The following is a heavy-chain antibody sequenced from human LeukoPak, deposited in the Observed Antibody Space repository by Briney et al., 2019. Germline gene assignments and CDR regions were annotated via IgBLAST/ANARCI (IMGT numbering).Heavy chain of an antibody. D-gene: IGHD2-8*01. Sequence: PSETLSLTCAVSGPSISSGGYSWGWVRQPPGKGLEWIGYIYHSGSTYYNPSLKSRVTISVDRSKNQFSLKLSSVTAADTAVYYCSRGGATMVDIWGQGTMVTVSS. CDR2: IYHSGST. CDR1: GPSISSGGYS. J-gene: IGHJ3*02. V-gene: IGHV4-30-2*01. CDR3: SRGGATMVDI.